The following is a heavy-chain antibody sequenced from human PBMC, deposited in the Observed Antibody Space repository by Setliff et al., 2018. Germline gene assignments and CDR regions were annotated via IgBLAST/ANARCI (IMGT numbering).Heavy chain of an antibody. CDR1: GYSISSGYY. V-gene: IGHV4-38-2*01. CDR3: ARRTGEQLVDY. CDR2: IHHRGST. Sequence: LSLTCAVSGYSISSGYYWGWIRQPPGKGLEWIGSIHHRGSTYYNPSLKSRVTTLVDTSKNHFSLKLSSVTAADTAVYYCARRTGEQLVDYWGQGTLVTVSS. D-gene: IGHD6-6*01. J-gene: IGHJ4*02.